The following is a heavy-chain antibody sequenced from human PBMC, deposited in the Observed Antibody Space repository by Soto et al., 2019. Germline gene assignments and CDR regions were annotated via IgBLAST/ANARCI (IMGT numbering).Heavy chain of an antibody. CDR1: GGSISSGGYS. V-gene: IGHV4-30-2*01. D-gene: IGHD3-10*01. CDR3: ARREGYYGSGILGSGWFDP. CDR2: IYHSGST. Sequence: QLQLQESGSGLVKPSQTLSLTCAVSGGSISSGGYSWSWIRQPPGKGLEWIGYIYHSGSTYYNPSLRGRVTISVDRSKNLFSLYLSSVSAAETAVYYCARREGYYGSGILGSGWFDPWGQGTLGTVSS. J-gene: IGHJ5*02.